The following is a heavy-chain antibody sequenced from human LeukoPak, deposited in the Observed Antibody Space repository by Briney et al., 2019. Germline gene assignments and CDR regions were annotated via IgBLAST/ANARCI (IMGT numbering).Heavy chain of an antibody. V-gene: IGHV4-59*01. Sequence: SSESLSLTCTVSGGSISSYYWSWIRQPPGKGLEWIGYIYYSGTTNYNPSLKGRVTISVDTSKNQFYLKLSSVTAADTAVYYCARGVYIAAAQYGYWGQGTLVTVSS. D-gene: IGHD6-13*01. J-gene: IGHJ4*02. CDR1: GGSISSYY. CDR3: ARGVYIAAAQYGY. CDR2: IYYSGTT.